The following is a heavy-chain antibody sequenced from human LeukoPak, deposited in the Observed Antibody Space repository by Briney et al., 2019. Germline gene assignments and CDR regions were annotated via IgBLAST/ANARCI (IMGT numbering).Heavy chain of an antibody. D-gene: IGHD2-2*01. V-gene: IGHV3-73*01. CDR2: IRDNANSYAT. CDR1: GFTFSGSA. CDR3: TRWDCTTTGCYPFDY. J-gene: IGHJ4*02. Sequence: GGSLRLSCAASGFTFSGSAIHWVRQASGKGLEWVGRIRDNANSYATAYIASVKGRFTISRDDSKNTAYLQMSSQKTEDTAVYYCTRWDCTTTGCYPFDYWGQGTLVTVSS.